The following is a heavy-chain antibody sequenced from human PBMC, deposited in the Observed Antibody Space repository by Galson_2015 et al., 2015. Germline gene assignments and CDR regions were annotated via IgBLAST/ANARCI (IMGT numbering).Heavy chain of an antibody. Sequence: SLRLSCAASGFTFSSYGMHWVRQAPGKGLEWVAVISYDGSNKYYADSVKGRFTISRDNSKNTLYLQTNSLRAEDTAVYYCAKGDFWSGYGFDYWGQGTLVTVSS. V-gene: IGHV3-30*18. CDR2: ISYDGSNK. CDR1: GFTFSSYG. D-gene: IGHD3-3*01. J-gene: IGHJ4*02. CDR3: AKGDFWSGYGFDY.